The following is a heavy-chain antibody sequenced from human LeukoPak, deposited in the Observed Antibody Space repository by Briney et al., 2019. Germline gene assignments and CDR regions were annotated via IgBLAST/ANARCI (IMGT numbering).Heavy chain of an antibody. CDR2: INAGNGNT. V-gene: IGHV1-3*01. Sequence: ASVKVSCKASGYTFTSYAMHWVRQAPGQRLEWMGWINAGNGNTKYSQKFQGRVTITRDTSASTAYMELSSLRSEDTAVYYCARDQYNWNDLYYYYGMDVWGQGTTVTVSS. CDR1: GYTFTSYA. D-gene: IGHD1-1*01. CDR3: ARDQYNWNDLYYYYGMDV. J-gene: IGHJ6*02.